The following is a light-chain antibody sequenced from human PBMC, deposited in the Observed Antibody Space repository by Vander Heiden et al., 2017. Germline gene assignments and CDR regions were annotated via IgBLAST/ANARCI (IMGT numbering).Light chain of an antibody. CDR1: QSISSY. CDR3: QQSYSTPRGYT. J-gene: IGKJ2*01. V-gene: IGKV1-39*01. Sequence: FHFTQSPSSLSASVGDRVTITCRASQSISSYLNWYQQKPGKAPKLLIYAASSLQSGVPSRFSGSGSGTDFTLTISSLQPEDFATYYCQQSYSTPRGYTFGQGTKLEIK. CDR2: AAS.